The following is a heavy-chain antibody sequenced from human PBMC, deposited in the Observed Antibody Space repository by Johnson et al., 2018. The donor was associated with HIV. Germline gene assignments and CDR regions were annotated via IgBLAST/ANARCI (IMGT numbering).Heavy chain of an antibody. D-gene: IGHD2-21*02. Sequence: VQLVESGGDLVQPGGSLRLSCAASGFTVSSNYMSWVRQAPGKGLEWVSVIHSGGSTYYADSVKGRFIISRDNSKNSLYLQMNSLRAEDTAVYYCAREEAYCGGDCYSAFDIWGQGTMVTVSS. CDR1: GFTVSSNY. CDR3: AREEAYCGGDCYSAFDI. V-gene: IGHV3-66*01. J-gene: IGHJ3*02. CDR2: IHSGGST.